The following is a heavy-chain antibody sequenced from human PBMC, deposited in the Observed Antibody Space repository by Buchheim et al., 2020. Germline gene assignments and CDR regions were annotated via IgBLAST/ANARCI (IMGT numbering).Heavy chain of an antibody. J-gene: IGHJ4*02. D-gene: IGHD6-6*01. CDR2: ISYDGSNK. CDR1: GFTFSSYG. V-gene: IGHV3-30*18. CDR3: AKDLFLYRSSAVDY. Sequence: QVQLVESGGGVVQPGRSLRLSCAASGFTFSSYGMHWVRQAPGKGLEWVAVISYDGSNKYYADSVKGRFTISRDNSKNTLYLQMNSLRAEDTAVYYCAKDLFLYRSSAVDYWGQGTL.